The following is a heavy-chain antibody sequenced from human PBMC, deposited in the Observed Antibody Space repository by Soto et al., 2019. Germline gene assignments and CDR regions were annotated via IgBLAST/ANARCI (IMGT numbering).Heavy chain of an antibody. V-gene: IGHV3-74*01. CDR1: GFPFSSYW. J-gene: IGHJ4*02. D-gene: IGHD3-9*01. CDR2: ISGDGVTT. CDR3: AREYYGLLTGYYTDY. Sequence: EVQLVESGGDLVQRGGSLRLSCAASGFPFSSYWMHWVRHTPGKGLDWVARISGDGVTTYYADSVTGRFTVSRDNAKNTLSLQMICLRDEDTDVYYCAREYYGLLTGYYTDYWGQGTMVAVSS.